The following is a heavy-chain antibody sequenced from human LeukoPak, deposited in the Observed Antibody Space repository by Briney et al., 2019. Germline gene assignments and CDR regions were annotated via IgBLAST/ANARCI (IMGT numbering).Heavy chain of an antibody. J-gene: IGHJ6*04. Sequence: QPGGTLRLSCAASGFTFSSYGMGWVRQAPGKGLEWVSAISGSGGSTYYADSVKGRFTISRDNSKNSLYLQMNSLRAEDTAVYYCAELGITMIGGVWGKGTTVTISS. D-gene: IGHD3-10*02. V-gene: IGHV3-23*01. CDR2: ISGSGGST. CDR1: GFTFSSYG. CDR3: AELGITMIGGV.